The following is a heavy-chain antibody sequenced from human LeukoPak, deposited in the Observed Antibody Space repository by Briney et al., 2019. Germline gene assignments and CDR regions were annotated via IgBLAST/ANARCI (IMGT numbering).Heavy chain of an antibody. D-gene: IGHD2-15*01. CDR2: ISGSGGST. J-gene: IGHJ4*02. CDR1: GFTFSSYA. Sequence: GGSLRLSCAASGFTFSSYAMSWVRQAPGKGLEWVSNISGSGGSTYYADSVKGRFTISRDNSKNTLYLQMNSLRAEDTALYYCAKDGSGCSGGSCYQSFDYWGQGTLVTVSS. V-gene: IGHV3-23*01. CDR3: AKDGSGCSGGSCYQSFDY.